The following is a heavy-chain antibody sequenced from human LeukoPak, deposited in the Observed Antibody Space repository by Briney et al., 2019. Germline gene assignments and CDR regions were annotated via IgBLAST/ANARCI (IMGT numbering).Heavy chain of an antibody. Sequence: GGSLRLSCAASGFTFSSYAMSWVRQAPGKGLEWVSAISGSGGSTYYADSVKGRFTISRDNSKNKLFLLMSTLRADDTAIYYCAKDPSTLTIRDDYWGQGTLVTVSS. CDR2: ISGSGGST. V-gene: IGHV3-23*01. CDR3: AKDPSTLTIRDDY. J-gene: IGHJ4*02. D-gene: IGHD5-24*01. CDR1: GFTFSSYA.